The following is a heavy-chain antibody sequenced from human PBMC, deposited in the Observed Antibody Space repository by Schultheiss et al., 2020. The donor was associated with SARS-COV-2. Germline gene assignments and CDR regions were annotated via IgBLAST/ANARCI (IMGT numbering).Heavy chain of an antibody. V-gene: IGHV3-30*04. Sequence: GGSLRLSCAASGFTFSSYAIHWVRQAPGKGLEWTAVISYDGTNKYYADYVKGRFTISRDNAKNSLYLQMNSLRAEDTAVYYCARRRYDRLQSRYFDLWGRGTLVTVSS. CDR1: GFTFSSYA. CDR3: ARRRYDRLQSRYFDL. D-gene: IGHD5-24*01. CDR2: ISYDGTNK. J-gene: IGHJ2*01.